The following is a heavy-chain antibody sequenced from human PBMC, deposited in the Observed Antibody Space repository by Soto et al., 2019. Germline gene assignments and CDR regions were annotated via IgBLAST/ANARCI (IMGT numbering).Heavy chain of an antibody. Sequence: AETLSLTCTVSGGSVSTTDYYWSWVRQPPEKGLEWIGSIYYSGSTYYNPSLKSRVTISVDTSKNQFSLKLSSVTAADTAVYYCARVTFITIFGVVINNWFDPWGQGTLVTVSS. D-gene: IGHD3-3*01. CDR3: ARVTFITIFGVVINNWFDP. J-gene: IGHJ5*02. CDR1: GGSVSTTDYY. V-gene: IGHV4-39*01. CDR2: IYYSGST.